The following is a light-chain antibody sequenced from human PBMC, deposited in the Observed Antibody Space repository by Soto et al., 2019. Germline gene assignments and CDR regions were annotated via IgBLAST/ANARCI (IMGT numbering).Light chain of an antibody. V-gene: IGKV1-5*01. Sequence: DIPLTQSPSTLSASVGDRVTITCRASQAIYSWVAWYQQKPGKAPKFLIYDASILQSGVPSRFSGSGSGTEFTLTISSLQPDDFATYYCQRYTSKSRTFGQGTTVDFK. CDR1: QAIYSW. CDR2: DAS. J-gene: IGKJ1*01. CDR3: QRYTSKSRT.